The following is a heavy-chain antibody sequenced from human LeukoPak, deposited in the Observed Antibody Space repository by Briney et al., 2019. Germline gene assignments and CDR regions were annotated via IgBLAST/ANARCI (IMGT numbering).Heavy chain of an antibody. Sequence: SETLSLTCTVSGYSISSGYYWGWIRPTPGKRLEWVGSIYHSGSTYYNPSLKSRVTISVDTSKNQFSRKLSSVTAADTAVYYCASYCSSTSCFASDAFDIWGQGTMVTVSS. D-gene: IGHD2-2*01. J-gene: IGHJ3*02. V-gene: IGHV4-38-2*02. CDR2: IYHSGST. CDR1: GYSISSGYY. CDR3: ASYCSSTSCFASDAFDI.